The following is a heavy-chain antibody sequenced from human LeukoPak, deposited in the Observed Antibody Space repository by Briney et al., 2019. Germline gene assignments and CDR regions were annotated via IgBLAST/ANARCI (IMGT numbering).Heavy chain of an antibody. Sequence: GESLKISCKGSGYSFSSYWIGWVRQMPGKGLEWMGIIFPGDSDTRYRPSFQGQVTISADKSISTAYLQWCSLKPSDPALYYCARRQGCSSTSCPPDYWGQGTLVTVSP. CDR2: IFPGDSDT. CDR1: GYSFSSYW. V-gene: IGHV5-51*01. D-gene: IGHD2-2*01. J-gene: IGHJ4*02. CDR3: ARRQGCSSTSCPPDY.